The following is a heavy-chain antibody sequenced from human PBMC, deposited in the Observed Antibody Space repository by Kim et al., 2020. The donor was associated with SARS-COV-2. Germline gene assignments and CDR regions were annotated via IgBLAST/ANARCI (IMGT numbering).Heavy chain of an antibody. CDR2: T. V-gene: IGHV3-7*03. Sequence: TYCVDSVKGRFTVSRDNAKNSLSLQMNSLRVEDTAVYYCARTDFAAAGNYCGQGTLVTVSS. CDR3: ARTDFAAAGNY. D-gene: IGHD6-13*01. J-gene: IGHJ4*02.